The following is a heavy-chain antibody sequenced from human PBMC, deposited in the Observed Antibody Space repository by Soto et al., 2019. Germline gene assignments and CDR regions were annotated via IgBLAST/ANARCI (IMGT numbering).Heavy chain of an antibody. D-gene: IGHD3-3*01. CDR1: GFTFSAYY. CDR3: ARVAFLGVQAAIGY. V-gene: IGHV3-11*01. Sequence: QVQLVESGGVLVKPGGSLRLSCAASGFTFSAYYMSWIRQAPGKGLEWVSYISSSGSTIYYADSVKGRFTISRDKAKNSLYLQMNSLRAQDTAVYYCARVAFLGVQAAIGYWGQGNLVIVSS. J-gene: IGHJ4*02. CDR2: ISSSGSTI.